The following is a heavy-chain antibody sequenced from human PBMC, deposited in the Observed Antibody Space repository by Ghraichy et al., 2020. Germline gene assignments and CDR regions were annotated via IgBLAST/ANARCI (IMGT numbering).Heavy chain of an antibody. CDR3: SRELPETYYFDS. J-gene: IGHJ4*02. CDR1: ADTFTNYY. Sequence: ASVKVSCKTSADTFTNYYIHWVRQAPGQGLEWMAISRRTDGGSQYAQSFQGRVTLTRDASTSTVYMELSSLTSEDTAFYYCSRELPETYYFDSWGQGTLVTVSS. V-gene: IGHV1-46*01. D-gene: IGHD2-15*01. CDR2: SRRTDGGS.